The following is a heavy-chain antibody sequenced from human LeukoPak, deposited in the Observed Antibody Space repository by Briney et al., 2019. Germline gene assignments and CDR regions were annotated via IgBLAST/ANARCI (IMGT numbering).Heavy chain of an antibody. V-gene: IGHV3-7*03. J-gene: IGHJ4*02. CDR3: AKGGGTYEPSDY. D-gene: IGHD1-26*01. Sequence: GGSLRLSCAASGFTFSSYWMTWVRQAPGKGLEWVANIKQDGSEKHYGDSVKGRFTISRDNAKNSLYLQLNGLRVDDTATYYCAKGGGTYEPSDYWGQGTLVTVSS. CDR1: GFTFSSYW. CDR2: IKQDGSEK.